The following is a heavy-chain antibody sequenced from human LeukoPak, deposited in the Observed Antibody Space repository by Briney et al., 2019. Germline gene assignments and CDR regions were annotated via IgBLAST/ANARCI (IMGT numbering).Heavy chain of an antibody. J-gene: IGHJ6*02. CDR2: INHSGST. D-gene: IGHD3-3*01. CDR3: ASARDYDFWSGYYPYYYYYYGMDV. Sequence: PSETLSLTCAVYGGSFSGYYWSWIRQPPGKGLEWIGEINHSGSTNYNPSLKSRVTISVDTSKNQFSLKLSSVTAAHTAVYYCASARDYDFWSGYYPYYYYYYGMDVWGQGTTVTVSS. V-gene: IGHV4-34*01. CDR1: GGSFSGYY.